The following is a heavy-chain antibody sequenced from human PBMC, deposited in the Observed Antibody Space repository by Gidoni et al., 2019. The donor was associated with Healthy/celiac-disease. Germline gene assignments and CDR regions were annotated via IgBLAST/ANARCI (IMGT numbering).Heavy chain of an antibody. CDR3: ARERGFGMLDP. CDR1: GFTFSSHG. Sequence: QVQLVESGGGVVQPGRSLRLSCAASGFTFSSHGMHWVRQAPGKGLEWVAVIWFDGSNKYYADSVKGRFTISRDNSKSTLYLQMNSLRAEDTAVYYCARERGFGMLDPWGQGTLVTVSS. D-gene: IGHD3-16*01. V-gene: IGHV3-33*01. J-gene: IGHJ5*02. CDR2: IWFDGSNK.